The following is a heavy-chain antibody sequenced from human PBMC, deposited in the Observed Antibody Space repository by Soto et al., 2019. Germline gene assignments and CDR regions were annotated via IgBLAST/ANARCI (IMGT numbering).Heavy chain of an antibody. D-gene: IGHD2-2*01. CDR3: ARAEAYSTSWYALHV. Sequence: QAQLVQSGAEVKKPGDSVKVACKASGYSVSTYGITWVRQAPGQGLEWMGWISGYNGNPDAGQDLQGRVSLTIDTSTSTAYMDLRRLTSDATAVYCCARAEAYSTSWYALHVWGQGTTVIVSS. J-gene: IGHJ6*02. V-gene: IGHV1-18*01. CDR2: ISGYNGNP. CDR1: GYSVSTYG.